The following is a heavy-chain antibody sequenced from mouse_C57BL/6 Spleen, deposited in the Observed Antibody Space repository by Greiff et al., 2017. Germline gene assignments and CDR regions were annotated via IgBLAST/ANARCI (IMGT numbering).Heavy chain of an antibody. CDR3: ARSFITTVVDYAMAY. CDR2: ISSGSSTI. D-gene: IGHD1-1*01. J-gene: IGHJ4*01. CDR1: GFTFSDYG. Sequence: EVKLVESGGGLVKPGGSLKLSCAASGFTFSDYGMHWVRQAPEKGLEWVAYISSGSSTIYYADTVKGRFTISRDNAKNTLFLQMTSLWSEDTAMYYCARSFITTVVDYAMAYWGQGTSVTVSS. V-gene: IGHV5-17*01.